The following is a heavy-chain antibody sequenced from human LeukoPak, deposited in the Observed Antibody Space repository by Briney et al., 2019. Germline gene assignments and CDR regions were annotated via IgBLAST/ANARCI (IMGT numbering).Heavy chain of an antibody. J-gene: IGHJ4*02. Sequence: GGSLRLSCAASGFTFSSYSMNWVRQAPGKGLEWVSSISTSSSYIYYADSVKGRLTISRDNAKNSLYLQMNSLRAEDTAVYYCAREQLKYYYDSSGYSDYWGQGTLVTVSS. CDR1: GFTFSSYS. D-gene: IGHD3-22*01. CDR2: ISTSSSYI. CDR3: AREQLKYYYDSSGYSDY. V-gene: IGHV3-21*01.